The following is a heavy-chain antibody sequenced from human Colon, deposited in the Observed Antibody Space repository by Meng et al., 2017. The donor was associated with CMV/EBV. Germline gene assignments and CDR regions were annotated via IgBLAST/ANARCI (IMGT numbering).Heavy chain of an antibody. D-gene: IGHD2-2*02. V-gene: IGHV3-53*01. CDR1: GFTVSSNY. CDR3: ASSNFPAAIEALYYYYGMDV. CDR2: IYSGGST. Sequence: GESLKISCAASGFTVSSNYMSWVRQAPGKGLEWVSVIYSGGSTYYADSVKGRFTISRDNSKNTLYLQMNSLRAEDTAVYYCASSNFPAAIEALYYYYGMDVWGQGTTVTVSS. J-gene: IGHJ6*02.